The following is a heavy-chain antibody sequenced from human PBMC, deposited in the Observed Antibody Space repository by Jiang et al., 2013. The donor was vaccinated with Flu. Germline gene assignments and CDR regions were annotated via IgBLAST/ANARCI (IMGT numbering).Heavy chain of an antibody. CDR1: GFTFSSYA. CDR3: AKTGSSTSYYYYYYGMDV. D-gene: IGHD2-2*01. CDR2: ISGSGGST. Sequence: QLLESGGGLVQPGGSLRLSCAASGFTFSSYAMSWVRQAPGKGLEWVSAISGSGGSTYYADSVKGRFTISRDNSKNTLYLQMNSLRAEDTAVYYCAKTGSSTSYYYYYYGMDVWGQGTTVTVSS. V-gene: IGHV3-23*01. J-gene: IGHJ6*02.